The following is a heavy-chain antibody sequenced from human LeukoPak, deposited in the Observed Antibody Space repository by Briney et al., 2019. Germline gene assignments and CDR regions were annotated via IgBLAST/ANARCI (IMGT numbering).Heavy chain of an antibody. CDR1: GGSISSYY. D-gene: IGHD3-22*01. V-gene: IGHV4-4*07. Sequence: SGTLSLTCTVSGGSISSYYWSWIRQPAGKGLEWIGRIYISGSTNYNPSLKSRVTMSVDTSKNQFSLKLSSVTAADTAVYYCARTPYYYDSSGYYGDYYYYMDVWGKGTTVTISS. CDR2: IYISGST. J-gene: IGHJ6*03. CDR3: ARTPYYYDSSGYYGDYYYYMDV.